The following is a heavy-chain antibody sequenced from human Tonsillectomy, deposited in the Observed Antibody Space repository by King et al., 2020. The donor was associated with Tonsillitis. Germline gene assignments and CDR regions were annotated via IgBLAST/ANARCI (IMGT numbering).Heavy chain of an antibody. CDR2: ISYDGSNK. CDR1: GFTFSSYG. Sequence: QLVQSGGGVVQPGRSLRLSCAASGFTFSSYGMHWVRQAPGKGLEWVAVISYDGSNKYYADSVKGRFTISRDNSKNTLYLQMNSLRAEDTAVYYCAKDAEEYDFWSGYYSGLDYWGQGTLVTVSS. V-gene: IGHV3-30*18. D-gene: IGHD3-3*01. CDR3: AKDAEEYDFWSGYYSGLDY. J-gene: IGHJ4*02.